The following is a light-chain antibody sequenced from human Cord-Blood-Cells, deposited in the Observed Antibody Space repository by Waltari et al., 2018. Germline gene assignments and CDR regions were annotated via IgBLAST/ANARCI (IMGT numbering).Light chain of an antibody. J-gene: IGKJ1*01. CDR1: QSVLYCSNNKNY. V-gene: IGKV4-1*01. CDR3: QQYYSTLRT. Sequence: DIVMTQSPDSLAVSLGERATINCKSSQSVLYCSNNKNYLAWYQQKPGQPPKLLIYWASTRESGVPDRFSGSGSGTDFTLTISSLQAEDVAVYYCQQYYSTLRTFGQGTKVEIK. CDR2: WAS.